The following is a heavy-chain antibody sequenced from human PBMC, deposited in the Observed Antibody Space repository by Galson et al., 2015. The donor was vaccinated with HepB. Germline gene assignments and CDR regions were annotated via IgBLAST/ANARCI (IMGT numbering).Heavy chain of an antibody. CDR3: ARDRAVAGPTFDY. CDR2: ISPNSGGT. Sequence: SVKVSCKASGSTFTGYSLHWVRQAPGQGLEWMGRISPNSGGTNYAQKFQGRVTMTRDTSITTAYMELSRLRFDDTAVYYCARDRAVAGPTFDYWGQGTLVSVST. D-gene: IGHD2-15*01. V-gene: IGHV1-2*06. J-gene: IGHJ4*02. CDR1: GSTFTGYS.